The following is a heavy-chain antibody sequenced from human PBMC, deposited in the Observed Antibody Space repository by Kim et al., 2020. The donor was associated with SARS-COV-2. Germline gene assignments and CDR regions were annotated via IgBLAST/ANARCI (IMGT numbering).Heavy chain of an antibody. V-gene: IGHV3-74*01. Sequence: YADCVEGRSTISRKTGENTLYLQMNSLRAEETAVYYCARERPDYYWGFDPWGQGTLVTVSS. CDR3: ARERPDYYWGFDP. J-gene: IGHJ5*02. D-gene: IGHD2-21*02.